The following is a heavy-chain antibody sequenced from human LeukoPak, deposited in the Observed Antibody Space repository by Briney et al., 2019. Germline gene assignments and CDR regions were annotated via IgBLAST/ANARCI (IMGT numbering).Heavy chain of an antibody. D-gene: IGHD3-22*01. CDR3: ATVNYYDSSGCFDY. J-gene: IGHJ4*02. CDR2: IKEDGSEK. V-gene: IGHV3-7*01. Sequence: PGGSLRLSCAASGFTFSNYWMTWVRQAPGKGLEWVANIKEDGSEKYYVDSVKGRFTISRDNAKNSLYLQMNSLRAEDTAVYYCATVNYYDSSGCFDYWGQGTLVTISS. CDR1: GFTFSNYW.